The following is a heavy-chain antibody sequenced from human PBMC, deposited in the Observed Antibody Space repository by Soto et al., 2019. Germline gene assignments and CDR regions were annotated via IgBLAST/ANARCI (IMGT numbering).Heavy chain of an antibody. CDR1: GYSFTSYW. CDR2: IYPGDSDT. Sequence: LKISCKGSGYSFTSYWIGWVRQMPGKGLEWMGIIYPGDSDTRYRPSFQGQVTISADKSISTAYLQWSSLKASDTAMYYCARHNWGWAPEFDYWGQGTLVTVSS. V-gene: IGHV5-51*01. D-gene: IGHD7-27*01. CDR3: ARHNWGWAPEFDY. J-gene: IGHJ4*02.